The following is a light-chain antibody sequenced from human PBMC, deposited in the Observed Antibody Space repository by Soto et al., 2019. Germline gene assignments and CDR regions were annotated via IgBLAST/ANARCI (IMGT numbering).Light chain of an antibody. CDR1: SSNIGRNT. CDR3: AAWDDSLNVVV. CDR2: RNN. V-gene: IGLV1-44*01. Sequence: QSVLTQTPSASGTPGQRVTISCSGRSSNIGRNTANWYQQLPGTAPKVLIYRNNQRPSGVPDRISGSKSGTSASLAISGLQSEDEADYYCAAWDDSLNVVVFGGGTKLTVL. J-gene: IGLJ2*01.